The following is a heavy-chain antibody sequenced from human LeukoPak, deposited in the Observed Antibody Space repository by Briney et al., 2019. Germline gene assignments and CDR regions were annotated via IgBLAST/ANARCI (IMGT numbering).Heavy chain of an antibody. D-gene: IGHD2-15*01. CDR2: IYYSGST. V-gene: IGHV4-39*01. CDR3: ARPLGYCSGGSCYPQNWFDP. Sequence: PSETLSLTCTVSGGSISSSSYYWGWIRQPPGKGLEGIGSIYYSGSTYYNPSLKSRVTISVDTSKNQFSLKLSFVTAADTAVYYCARPLGYCSGGSCYPQNWFDPWGHGTLVTVSS. CDR1: GGSISSSSYY. J-gene: IGHJ5*02.